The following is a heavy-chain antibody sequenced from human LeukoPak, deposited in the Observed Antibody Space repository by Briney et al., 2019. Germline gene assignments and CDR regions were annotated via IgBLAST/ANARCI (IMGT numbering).Heavy chain of an antibody. CDR1: GGSISSYY. Sequence: SETLSLTCTVSGGSISSYYWSWIRQPPGKGLEWIAYISYSGRTNYNPSLKSRVTISVDTSKNQFSLKLSSVTAADTAVYYCAKSGSWKYWYFDLWGRGTLVTVSS. V-gene: IGHV4-59*08. D-gene: IGHD1-26*01. CDR3: AKSGSWKYWYFDL. CDR2: ISYSGRT. J-gene: IGHJ2*01.